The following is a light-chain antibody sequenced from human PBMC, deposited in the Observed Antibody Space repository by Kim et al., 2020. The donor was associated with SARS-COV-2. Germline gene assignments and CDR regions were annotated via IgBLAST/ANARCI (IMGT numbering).Light chain of an antibody. V-gene: IGKV1D-13*01. CDR1: QGISSA. J-gene: IGKJ3*01. CDR3: QQFNNYPLT. CDR2: DAS. Sequence: ASVGDRVTITCRASQGISSALAWYQQKPGEALKLLIYDASSLESGVPSRFSGSGSGTDFTLTISSLQPEDFATYYCQQFNNYPLTFGPGTKVDIK.